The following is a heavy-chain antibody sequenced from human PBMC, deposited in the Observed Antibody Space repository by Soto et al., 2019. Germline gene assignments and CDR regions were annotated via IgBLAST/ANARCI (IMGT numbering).Heavy chain of an antibody. CDR2: IYDSGST. CDR1: GGSVNSGSFY. D-gene: IGHD6-19*01. Sequence: SETLSLTCTVSGGSVNSGSFYWSWIRQPPGKGLEWIGYIYDSGSTNYNPSLKSRVTISLDTSKNQFSLKLGSVTAADTAMYYCARDSRFSSGWYPGYNWFDPWGRGTLVTVSS. CDR3: ARDSRFSSGWYPGYNWFDP. V-gene: IGHV4-61*01. J-gene: IGHJ5*02.